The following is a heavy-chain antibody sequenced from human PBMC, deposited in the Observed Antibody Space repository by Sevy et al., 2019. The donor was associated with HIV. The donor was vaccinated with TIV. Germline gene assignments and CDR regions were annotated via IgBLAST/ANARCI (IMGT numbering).Heavy chain of an antibody. V-gene: IGHV4-59*01. CDR2: VYDSGNS. Sequence: SETLSLTCAVSGGSINSFFWSWIRQSPGKGLEWIGYVYDSGNSEYNPSLRSRVTISVDTSKKQFSLKLSSVTAADTAVYYCARGGGIYYDSRDFHPQYYFDSWGQGTLVTVSS. CDR1: GGSINSFF. D-gene: IGHD3-22*01. J-gene: IGHJ4*02. CDR3: ARGGGIYYDSRDFHPQYYFDS.